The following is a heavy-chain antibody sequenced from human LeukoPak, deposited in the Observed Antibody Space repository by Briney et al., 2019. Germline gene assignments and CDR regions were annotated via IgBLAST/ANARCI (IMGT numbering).Heavy chain of an antibody. Sequence: GGSLRLSCAASGFTFSSYWMHWVRQGSGKGLVWVSRINSDGSSTSYADSVKGRFTISRDNAKKTLYLQMNTLRAEDTAVYHCVSIPGDWGQGILVTVSS. J-gene: IGHJ4*02. CDR3: VSIPGD. CDR1: GFTFSSYW. D-gene: IGHD7-27*01. V-gene: IGHV3-74*01. CDR2: INSDGSST.